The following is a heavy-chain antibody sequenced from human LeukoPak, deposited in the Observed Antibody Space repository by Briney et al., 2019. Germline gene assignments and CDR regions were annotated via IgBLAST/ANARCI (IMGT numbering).Heavy chain of an antibody. CDR3: ARELVVPAAMRGYYYYYGMDV. D-gene: IGHD2-2*01. Sequence: ASVKVSCKASGYSFTSYGISWARQAPGQGLEWMLWISGNNGNTNYAQKFQGRVTMTTETSTSTAYMELRSLRSDDTAVYYCARELVVPAAMRGYYYYYGMDVWGQGTTVTVSS. CDR1: GYSFTSYG. CDR2: ISGNNGNT. V-gene: IGHV1-18*01. J-gene: IGHJ6*02.